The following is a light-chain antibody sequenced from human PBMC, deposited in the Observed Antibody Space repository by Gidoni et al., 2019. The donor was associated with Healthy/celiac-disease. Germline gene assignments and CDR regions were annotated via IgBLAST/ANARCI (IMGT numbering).Light chain of an antibody. CDR1: SRDVGGYNY. V-gene: IGLV2-14*01. J-gene: IGLJ3*02. Sequence: QSALTQPASVSGSPGPSITISCTGTSRDVGGYNYVSWYQQHPGKAPKLMIYEVSNRPSGVSNRFSGSKSGNTASLTISGLQAEDEADYYCSSYTSSSTGLVFGGGTKLTVL. CDR2: EVS. CDR3: SSYTSSSTGLV.